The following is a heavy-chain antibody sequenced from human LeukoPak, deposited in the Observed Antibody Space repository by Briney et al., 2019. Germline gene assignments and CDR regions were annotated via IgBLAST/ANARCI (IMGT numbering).Heavy chain of an antibody. CDR2: IYYSGST. CDR3: AREATVVNNFDY. V-gene: IGHV4-30-4*01. CDR1: GGSISSGGYY. Sequence: SQTLSLTCAVSGGSISSGGYYWSWIRQPPGKGLEWIGYIYYSGSTYYNPSLKSRVTISVDTSKNQFSLKLSSVTAADAAVYYCAREATVVNNFDYWGQGTLVTVSS. J-gene: IGHJ4*02. D-gene: IGHD4-17*01.